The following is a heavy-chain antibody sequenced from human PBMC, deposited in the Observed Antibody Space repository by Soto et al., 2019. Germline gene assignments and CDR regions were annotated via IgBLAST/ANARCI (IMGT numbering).Heavy chain of an antibody. J-gene: IGHJ4*02. CDR2: ISYDGSNK. CDR3: AKENEAVGWWFGAPFDY. Sequence: GGSLRLSCAASGFTFSSYGMHWVRQAPGKGLEWVAVISYDGSNKYYADSVKGRFTISRDNSKNTLYLQMNSLRAEDTAVYYCAKENEAVGWWFGAPFDYWGQGTLVTVSS. D-gene: IGHD3-10*01. V-gene: IGHV3-30*18. CDR1: GFTFSSYG.